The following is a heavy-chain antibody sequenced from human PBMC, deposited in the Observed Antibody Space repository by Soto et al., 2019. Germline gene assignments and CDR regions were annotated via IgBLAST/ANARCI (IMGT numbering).Heavy chain of an antibody. CDR1: SGSISSSDW. CDR3: ARLMGDYKWFDP. Sequence: SETLSLTCAVSSGSISSSDWWSCVRQPPGKGLEWIGEIYHSGSTNYNPSLKSRVTISVDKSKNQFSLKLSSVTAADTAVYYCARLMGDYKWFDPWGRGTLVTVSS. V-gene: IGHV4-4*02. J-gene: IGHJ5*02. CDR2: IYHSGST. D-gene: IGHD3-3*01.